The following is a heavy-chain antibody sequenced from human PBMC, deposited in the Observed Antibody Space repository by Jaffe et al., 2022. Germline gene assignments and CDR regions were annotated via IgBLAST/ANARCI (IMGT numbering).Heavy chain of an antibody. D-gene: IGHD5-18*01. Sequence: QVQLVESGGGVVQPGGSLRLSCAASGFTFSSYGMHWVRQAPGKGLEWVAFIRYDGSNKYYADSVKGRFTISRDNSKNTLYLQMNSLRAEDTAVFYCAKGRSGYSFGIDAFDIWGQGTMVTVSS. CDR3: AKGRSGYSFGIDAFDI. CDR1: GFTFSSYG. CDR2: IRYDGSNK. J-gene: IGHJ3*02. V-gene: IGHV3-30*02.